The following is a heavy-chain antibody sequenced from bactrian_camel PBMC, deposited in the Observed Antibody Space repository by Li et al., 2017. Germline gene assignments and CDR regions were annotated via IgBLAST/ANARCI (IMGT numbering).Heavy chain of an antibody. CDR3: SPIPRGTVIHTSMCNY. V-gene: IGHV3S55*01. D-gene: IGHD5*01. Sequence: QVQLVESGGGSVQAGGSLRLSCAVSGDSNVGYYCMGWCRQAPGNECELVSKISRDGSTYYSDSVKGRFSISHDSSASTNSLQMNSLKPEDTATYYCSPIPRGTVIHTSMCNYWGQGTQVTVS. CDR1: GDSNVGYYC. J-gene: IGHJ4*01. CDR2: ISRDGST.